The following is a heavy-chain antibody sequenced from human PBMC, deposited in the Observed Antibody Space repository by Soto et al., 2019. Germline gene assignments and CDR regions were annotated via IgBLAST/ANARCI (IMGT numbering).Heavy chain of an antibody. CDR2: IYPGDSDT. Sequence: GESLKISCKGSGYSFTSYWIGWVRQMPGKGLEWMGIIYPGDSDTRYSPSFQGQVTISADKSISTAYLQWSSLKASDTAMYYCARTVDTAMEPLYYFDYWGQGTLVTVSS. V-gene: IGHV5-51*01. J-gene: IGHJ4*02. CDR1: GYSFTSYW. D-gene: IGHD5-18*01. CDR3: ARTVDTAMEPLYYFDY.